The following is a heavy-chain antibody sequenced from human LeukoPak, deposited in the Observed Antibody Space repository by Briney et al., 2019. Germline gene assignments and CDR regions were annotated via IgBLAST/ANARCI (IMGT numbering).Heavy chain of an antibody. CDR1: GGSISSGSYY. J-gene: IGHJ5*02. D-gene: IGHD4-17*01. CDR2: IYTSGST. V-gene: IGHV4-61*02. CDR3: ARGLGDDYGDNNWFDP. Sequence: SETLSLTCTVSGGSISSGSYYWSWIRQPAGKGLEWIGRIYTSGSTNYNPSLKSRVTISVDTSKNQFSLKLTSVTAADTAVYYCARGLGDDYGDNNWFDPWGQGTLVTVSS.